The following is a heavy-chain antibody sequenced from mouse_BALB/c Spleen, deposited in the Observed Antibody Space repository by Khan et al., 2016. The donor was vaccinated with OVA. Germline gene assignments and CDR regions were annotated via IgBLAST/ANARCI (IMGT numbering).Heavy chain of an antibody. CDR2: IYPGDGST. CDR1: GYTFTAYD. Sequence: QVQLKESGPELVKPGASVKISCKASGYTFTAYDINWVKQRPGQGLEWIGWIYPGDGSTQYNEDFNGKATLTADRSSNTAYMQLSSLTSENSAVYFCAREGLRGVVMDYWGQGTSVSVSS. V-gene: IGHV1S56*01. CDR3: AREGLRGVVMDY. D-gene: IGHD2-4*01. J-gene: IGHJ4*01.